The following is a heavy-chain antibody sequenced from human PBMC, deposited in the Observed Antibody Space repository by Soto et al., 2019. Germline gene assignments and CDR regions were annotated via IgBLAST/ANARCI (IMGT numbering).Heavy chain of an antibody. J-gene: IGHJ4*02. V-gene: IGHV4-4*02. Sequence: SETLSLTCAVSGGSIISSNWWSWVRQPPGKGLEWIGEIYHSGSTNYNPSLKSRVTISVDKSKNQFSLKLYSVTAADTAVYYCARDYDTHYFDYWGQGTLVTAPQ. CDR2: IYHSGST. CDR1: GGSIISSNW. D-gene: IGHD3-9*01. CDR3: ARDYDTHYFDY.